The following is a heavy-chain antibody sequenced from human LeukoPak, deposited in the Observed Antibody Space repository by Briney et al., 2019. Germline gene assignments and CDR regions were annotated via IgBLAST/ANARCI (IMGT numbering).Heavy chain of an antibody. CDR1: GGSISNYY. V-gene: IGHV4-34*01. J-gene: IGHJ4*02. CDR3: ASRDTATGLD. D-gene: IGHD5-18*01. Sequence: PSETLSLTCTVSGGSISNYYWSWIRQPPGKGLEWIGEINHSGSTNYNPSPKSRVTISVDTSKNQFSLKLSSVTAADTAVYYCASRDTATGLDWGQGALVTVSS. CDR2: INHSGST.